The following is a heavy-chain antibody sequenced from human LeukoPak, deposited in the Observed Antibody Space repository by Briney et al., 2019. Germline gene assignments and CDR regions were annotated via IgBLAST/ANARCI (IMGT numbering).Heavy chain of an antibody. CDR3: TTGPFDYYGSASYLANGMDV. D-gene: IGHD3-10*01. Sequence: GGSLRLSWAASGFTFSNAWMSWVRQAPGKGLEWVGRIKSKTDGGTTDYTAPVKGRFTISRDDSKNTLYLQMNSLKNEDTAVYYCTTGPFDYYGSASYLANGMDVWGQGTTVTVSS. J-gene: IGHJ6*02. CDR1: GFTFSNAW. CDR2: IKSKTDGGTT. V-gene: IGHV3-15*01.